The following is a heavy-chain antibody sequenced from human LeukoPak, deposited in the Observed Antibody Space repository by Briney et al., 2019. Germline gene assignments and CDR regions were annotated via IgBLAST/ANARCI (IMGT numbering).Heavy chain of an antibody. J-gene: IGHJ4*02. CDR3: AEGRDGYNTVDH. D-gene: IGHD5-24*01. CDR2: ISWNSGSI. CDR1: GFTFDDYA. V-gene: IGHV3-9*01. Sequence: GGSLRLSCAASGFTFDDYAMHWVRQGPGKGLEWVSGISWNSGSIGYADSVRGRFTISRDSAKNSLYLQMNSLRAEDTALYYCAEGRDGYNTVDHWGQGTLVTVSS.